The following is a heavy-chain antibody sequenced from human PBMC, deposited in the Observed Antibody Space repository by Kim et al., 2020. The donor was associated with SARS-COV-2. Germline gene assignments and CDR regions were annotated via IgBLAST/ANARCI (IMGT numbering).Heavy chain of an antibody. CDR1: GFTFSSYS. D-gene: IGHD2-15*01. CDR3: ARAKGYCSGGSCYYDAFDI. J-gene: IGHJ3*02. CDR2: ISSSSSYI. V-gene: IGHV3-21*01. Sequence: GGSLRLSCAASGFTFSSYSMNWVRQAPGKGLEWVSSISSSSSYIYYADSVKGRFTISRDNAKNSLYLQMNSLRAEDTAVYYCARAKGYCSGGSCYYDAFDIWGQGTMVTVSS.